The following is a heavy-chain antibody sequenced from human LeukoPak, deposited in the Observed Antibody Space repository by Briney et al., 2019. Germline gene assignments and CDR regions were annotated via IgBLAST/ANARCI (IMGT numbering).Heavy chain of an antibody. CDR3: AQGGYCSSTSCQIPPEGDAFAI. V-gene: IGHV4-30-4*08. J-gene: IGHJ3*02. CDR1: GGSISSGDYY. D-gene: IGHD2-2*01. CDR2: IYYSGTT. Sequence: SETLSLTCTVSGGSISSGDYYWSWIRQPPGKGLEGIGYIYYSGTTYYNPSLKRRVTISVDTSKNQFSLKLSSVTAADTAVYYCAQGGYCSSTSCQIPPEGDAFAIWGQGTMVTVSS.